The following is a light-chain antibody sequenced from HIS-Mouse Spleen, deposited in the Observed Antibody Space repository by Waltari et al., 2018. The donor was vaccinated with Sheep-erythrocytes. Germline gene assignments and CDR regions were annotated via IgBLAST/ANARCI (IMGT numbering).Light chain of an antibody. CDR2: DVS. CDR3: CSYAGSYNHV. J-gene: IGLJ1*01. V-gene: IGLV2-11*01. Sequence: QSALTQPRSVSGSPGQSVTISCTGTRIHSGGYNYVSWYQQHPGKAPKLMIYDVSKRPSGVPDRFSGSKSGNTASLTISGLQAEDEADYYCCSYAGSYNHVFATGTKVTVL. CDR1: RIHSGGYNY.